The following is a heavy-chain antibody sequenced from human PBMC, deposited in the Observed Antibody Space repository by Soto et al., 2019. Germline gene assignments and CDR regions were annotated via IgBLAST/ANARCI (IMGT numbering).Heavy chain of an antibody. CDR2: IYYSGST. CDR1: AGSISSGGYY. J-gene: IGHJ4*02. CDR3: ARGPPRLYLDY. V-gene: IGHV4-31*03. Sequence: TLSLTSTVSAGSISSGGYYWSWILQHPGKGLEWIGYIYYSGSTSYHPSLKSRVTISVDTSKNQFSLKLSSVTALDTAVYYCARGPPRLYLDYGGQGTLVTVS.